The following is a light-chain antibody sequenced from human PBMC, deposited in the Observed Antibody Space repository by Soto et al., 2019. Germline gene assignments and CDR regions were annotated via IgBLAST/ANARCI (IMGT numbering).Light chain of an antibody. CDR1: SSGIGTFNL. Sequence: QSALTQPASVSGSPGQSIAISCTGNSSGIGTFNLVSWYQQHPGRAPKLIIYEVNKRPSGISGRFSASKSGNTASLTISGLQADDEADYYCYSFAGFNTQFGGGTKLTVL. J-gene: IGLJ2*01. CDR2: EVN. V-gene: IGLV2-23*02. CDR3: YSFAGFNTQ.